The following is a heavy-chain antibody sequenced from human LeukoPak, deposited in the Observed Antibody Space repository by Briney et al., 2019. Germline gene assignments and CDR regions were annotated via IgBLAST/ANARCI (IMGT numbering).Heavy chain of an antibody. CDR1: GFTFTNYS. J-gene: IGHJ5*02. D-gene: IGHD7-27*01. V-gene: IGHV3-21*01. CDR3: ARDPWGYDL. CDR2: ITTYSSHI. Sequence: KPGGSLRLSCAASGFTFTNYSIHWVRQAPGKGLEWVSSITTYSSHISYADSAKGRFTISRDNSKNSLYLLMTNLKAEDTAVYYCARDPWGYDLWGQGTLVIVS.